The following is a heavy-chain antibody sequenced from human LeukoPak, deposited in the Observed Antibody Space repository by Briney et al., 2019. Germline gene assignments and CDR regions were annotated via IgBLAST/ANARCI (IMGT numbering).Heavy chain of an antibody. D-gene: IGHD4-17*01. V-gene: IGHV3-11*05. J-gene: IGHJ4*02. CDR2: ISSSSSYT. Sequence: PGGSLRLSCAASRFTFSDYYMSWIRQAPGKGLEWVSYISSSSSYTNYADSVKGRFTISRDNAKNSLYLQMNSLRAEDTAVYYCAREGGTVTRGIFDYWGQGTLVTVSS. CDR3: AREGGTVTRGIFDY. CDR1: RFTFSDYY.